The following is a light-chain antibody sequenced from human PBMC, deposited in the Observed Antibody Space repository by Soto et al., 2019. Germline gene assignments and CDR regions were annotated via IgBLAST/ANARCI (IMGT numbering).Light chain of an antibody. CDR1: SSNLGAGYD. Sequence: SVLTQPPSESGAPGQRVTLSCTGNSSNLGAGYDVHWYQQLPGAAPKLVIFGNRNRPSGDPERFSGSKSGTSASLAITGLQAEDEADYYCQAYDYSLTASVFGGGTKLTVL. CDR2: GNR. V-gene: IGLV1-40*01. CDR3: QAYDYSLTASV. J-gene: IGLJ3*02.